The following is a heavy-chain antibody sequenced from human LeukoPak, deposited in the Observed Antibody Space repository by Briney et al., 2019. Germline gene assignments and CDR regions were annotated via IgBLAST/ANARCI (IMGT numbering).Heavy chain of an antibody. CDR1: GGSFSGYY. D-gene: IGHD2-21*02. J-gene: IGHJ4*02. CDR2: INHSGST. V-gene: IGHV4-34*01. CDR3: ARHPYCGGDCYSNYFDY. Sequence: ETLSLTCAVYGGSFSGYYWSWIRQPPGKGLEWIGEINHSGSTNYNPSLKSRVTISVDTSKNQFSLKLSSVTAADTAVYYCARHPYCGGDCYSNYFDYWGQGTLVTVSS.